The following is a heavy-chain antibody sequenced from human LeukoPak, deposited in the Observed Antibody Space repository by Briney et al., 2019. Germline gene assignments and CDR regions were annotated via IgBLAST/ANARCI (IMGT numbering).Heavy chain of an antibody. J-gene: IGHJ3*02. CDR1: GGSISSYY. CDR2: IYYSGST. CDR3: AHLPVPRGAFDI. V-gene: IGHV4-59*01. Sequence: SETLSLTCTVSGGSISSYYWSWIRQPPGKGLEWIGYIYYSGSTNYNPSLKSRVTVSVDTSKNQFSLKLSSVTAADTAVYYCAHLPVPRGAFDIWGQGTMVTVSS. D-gene: IGHD6-6*01.